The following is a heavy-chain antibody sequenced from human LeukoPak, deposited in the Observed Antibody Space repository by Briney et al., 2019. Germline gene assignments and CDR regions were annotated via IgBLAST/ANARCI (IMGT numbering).Heavy chain of an antibody. J-gene: IGHJ4*02. CDR3: ARDRVRGRFDY. CDR1: GGSISSGGYY. CDR2: IYYSGST. V-gene: IGHV4-31*11. D-gene: IGHD1-26*01. Sequence: SETLSLTCAVSGGSISSGGYYWSWIRQHPGKGLEWIGYIYYSGSTYYNPSLKSRVTISVDTSKSQFSLKLSSVTAADTAVYYCARDRVRGRFDYWGQGTLVTVSS.